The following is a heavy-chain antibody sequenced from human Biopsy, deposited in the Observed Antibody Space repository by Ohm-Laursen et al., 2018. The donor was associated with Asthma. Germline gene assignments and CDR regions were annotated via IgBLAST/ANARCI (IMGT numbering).Heavy chain of an antibody. D-gene: IGHD3-3*01. CDR1: RFTFGDYC. J-gene: IGHJ1*01. CDR3: ARTFHFWSPYHAEHYQL. CDR2: IKHDGSEK. V-gene: IGHV3-7*01. Sequence: SLSLSFAAFRFTFGDYCMSWFRQVPGQGLEWVVNIKHDGSEKNHVDSLKGRFTISRDNAKNLLFLQMNSLRAEDTAVYYCARTFHFWSPYHAEHYQLWGQGTLVTVSS.